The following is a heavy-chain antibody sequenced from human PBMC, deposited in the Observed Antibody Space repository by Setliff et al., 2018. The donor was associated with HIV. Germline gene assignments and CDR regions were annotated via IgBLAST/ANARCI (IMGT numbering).Heavy chain of an antibody. Sequence: SETLSLTCSVSGDSVTRGSYWGWVRQPPGKGLEWLGHIYNTGRTYDNPTLKSRVTISVDTSKNQFSLELTSVTAADTAVFYCVRVSSSGYYGEGAFDIWGQGTVVTVSS. CDR2: IYNTGRT. CDR1: GDSVTRGSY. CDR3: VRVSSSGYYGEGAFDI. D-gene: IGHD3-22*01. V-gene: IGHV4-38-2*02. J-gene: IGHJ3*02.